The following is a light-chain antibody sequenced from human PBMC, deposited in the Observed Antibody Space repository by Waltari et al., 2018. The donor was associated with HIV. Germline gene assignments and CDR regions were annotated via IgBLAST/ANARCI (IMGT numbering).Light chain of an antibody. J-gene: IGLJ2*01. CDR2: SNN. Sequence: QSVLTQPPSASGTPGQRVTISCAGSTSNIGNSTVNWYQQLPGTAPKLLMYSNNHRPSGVPDRFSGSKSGTSASLAISGLQSEDEADYYCATWDDSLNGPVFGGGTKLTV. CDR3: ATWDDSLNGPV. V-gene: IGLV1-44*01. CDR1: TSNIGNST.